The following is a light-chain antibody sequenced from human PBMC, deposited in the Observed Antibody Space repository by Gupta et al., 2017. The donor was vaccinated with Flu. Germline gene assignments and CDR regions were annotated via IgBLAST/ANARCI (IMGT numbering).Light chain of an antibody. Sequence: DIVLTQSPGTLSLSPGERATFSCRASPSVSTNYLAWYQQKPGQAPRLLMYGASTRATGVPDRVSGSGSGTDFTLTISRLEPEDFAMYYCQQFGSPPWTFGQGTKVEIK. V-gene: IGKV3-20*01. CDR1: PSVSTNY. CDR3: QQFGSPPWT. J-gene: IGKJ1*01. CDR2: GAS.